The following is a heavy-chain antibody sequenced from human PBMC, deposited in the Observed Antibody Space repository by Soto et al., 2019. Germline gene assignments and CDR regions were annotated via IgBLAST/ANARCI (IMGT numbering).Heavy chain of an antibody. V-gene: IGHV4-39*01. CDR3: RRSSRYSTDV. Sequence: QLQLQESGPGLVKPSETLSLTCTVSGGSISSSSYWGWIRQPPGKGLEWIGSIYSIGSTNYNPSLKSRVTISVDTSKNQFSPTLSSVTAADTAVYYCRRSSRYSTDVWGQGTTVTVSS. CDR2: IYSIGST. D-gene: IGHD6-13*01. J-gene: IGHJ6*02. CDR1: GGSISSSSY.